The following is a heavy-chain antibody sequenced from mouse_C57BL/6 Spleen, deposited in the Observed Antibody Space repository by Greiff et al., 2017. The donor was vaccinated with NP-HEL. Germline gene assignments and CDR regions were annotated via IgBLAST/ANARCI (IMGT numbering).Heavy chain of an antibody. CDR3: VRGVYDGYYVGWFAY. Sequence: EVKLVESGGGLVQPKGSLKLSCAASGFSFNTYAMNWVRQAPGKGLEWVARIRSKSNNYATYYADSVKDRFTISRDDSESMLYLQMNNLKTEDTAMYYCVRGVYDGYYVGWFAYWGQGTLVTVSA. J-gene: IGHJ3*01. CDR2: IRSKSNNYAT. V-gene: IGHV10-1*01. D-gene: IGHD2-3*01. CDR1: GFSFNTYA.